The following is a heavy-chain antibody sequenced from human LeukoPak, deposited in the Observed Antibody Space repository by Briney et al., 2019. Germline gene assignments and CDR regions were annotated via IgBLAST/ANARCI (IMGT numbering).Heavy chain of an antibody. D-gene: IGHD5-24*01. CDR2: IYYSGST. V-gene: IGHV4-59*12. CDR3: ASDDGY. Sequence: SETLSLTCTVSGGSIINYYWSWIRQPPGKGLEWIGYIYYSGSTNYNPSLKSRVTISVDTSKNQFSLKLSSVTAADTAVYYCASDDGYWGQGTLVTVSS. J-gene: IGHJ4*02. CDR1: GGSIINYY.